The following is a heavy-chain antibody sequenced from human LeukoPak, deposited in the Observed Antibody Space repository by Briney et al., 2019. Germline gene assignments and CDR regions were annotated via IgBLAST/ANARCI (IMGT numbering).Heavy chain of an antibody. D-gene: IGHD2-2*02. Sequence: PGRSLRLSCAASGFTFSNYAMHWVRQAPGKGLEWVAFIRSDGGNKYFADSVKGRFTISRDNSKNTLYLQMNSLRAEDTAVYYCAREIWEGVVVPAAIVSEGAWGFDIWGQGTMVTVSS. J-gene: IGHJ3*02. CDR2: IRSDGGNK. CDR3: AREIWEGVVVPAAIVSEGAWGFDI. V-gene: IGHV3-30*04. CDR1: GFTFSNYA.